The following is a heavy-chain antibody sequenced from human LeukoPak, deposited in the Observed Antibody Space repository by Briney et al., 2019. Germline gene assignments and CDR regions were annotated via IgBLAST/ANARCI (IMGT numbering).Heavy chain of an antibody. Sequence: SVKVSCKASGGTFSSYAISWVRQAPGQGLEWMGRIIPILGIANYAQKLQGRVTMTTDTSTSTAYMELRSLRSDDTAVYYCARDCSSTSCPLSSFDIWGQGTMVTVSS. CDR2: IIPILGIA. D-gene: IGHD2-2*01. CDR1: GGTFSSYA. CDR3: ARDCSSTSCPLSSFDI. J-gene: IGHJ3*02. V-gene: IGHV1-69*04.